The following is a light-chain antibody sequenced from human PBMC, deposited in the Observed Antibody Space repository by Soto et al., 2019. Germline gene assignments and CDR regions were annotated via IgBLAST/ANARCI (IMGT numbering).Light chain of an antibody. J-gene: IGLJ2*01. CDR3: SSYTSSSTIVV. V-gene: IGLV2-14*01. CDR2: EVS. CDR1: SSDVGGYNY. Sequence: QSVLTQPASVSGSPEHSITISCTGTSSDVGGYNYVSWYQQHPGKAPKLMIYEVSNRPSGVSNRFSGSKSGNTASLTISGLQAEDEADYYCSSYTSSSTIVVFGGGTKLTVL.